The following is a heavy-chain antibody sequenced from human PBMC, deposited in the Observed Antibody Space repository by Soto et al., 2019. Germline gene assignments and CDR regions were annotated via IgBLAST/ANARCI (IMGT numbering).Heavy chain of an antibody. V-gene: IGHV4-59*01. Sequence: SETLSLTCTVPGGTISNYYWSWIRQPPGKGLEWMGYMYYSGSTKYNPSLKSRVTISVGTSKNQFFLKLNSVTAADTAVYYCTRVGGYYGDYPNFDYWDQGTLVTVSS. J-gene: IGHJ4*02. CDR3: TRVGGYYGDYPNFDY. CDR1: GGTISNYY. D-gene: IGHD4-17*01. CDR2: MYYSGST.